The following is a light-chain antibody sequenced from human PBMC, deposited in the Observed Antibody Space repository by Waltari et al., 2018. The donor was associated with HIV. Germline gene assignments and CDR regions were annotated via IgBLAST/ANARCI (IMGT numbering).Light chain of an antibody. Sequence: EIMMTQSPGTLSVSPGERATLSCRANQSVSSNLAWYQQKPGQAPRLPIYGASTRATGMPARFSGSGSGTEFSLTISSLQSEDFAVYYCQQYHHWPLTFGQGTRLEIK. J-gene: IGKJ5*01. CDR3: QQYHHWPLT. CDR2: GAS. V-gene: IGKV3-15*01. CDR1: QSVSSN.